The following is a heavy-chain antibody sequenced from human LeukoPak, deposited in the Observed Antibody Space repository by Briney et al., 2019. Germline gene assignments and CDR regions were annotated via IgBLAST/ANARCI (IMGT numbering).Heavy chain of an antibody. CDR3: AGSFGDVKNF. V-gene: IGHV3-7*01. CDR1: GFNFRDHW. Sequence: GGSQRLSCAGSGFNFRDHWMSWLRQAPEKGPEWVAHIKPDGSEKYYVDSVKGRFIISRDDARNSLSLQMNSLRAEDTAVYYCAGSFGDVKNFWGQGTLVTVSS. CDR2: IKPDGSEK. J-gene: IGHJ4*01. D-gene: IGHD3-10*01.